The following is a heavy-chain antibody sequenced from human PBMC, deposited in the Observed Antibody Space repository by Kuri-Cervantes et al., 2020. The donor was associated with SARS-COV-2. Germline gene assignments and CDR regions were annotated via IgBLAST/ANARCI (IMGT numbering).Heavy chain of an antibody. CDR3: AKLGGGILAPDI. J-gene: IGHJ3*02. Sequence: GESLKISCAASEFTFSSYEMNWVRQTPGKGLEWVSAISGSGGSTYYADSVKGRFTISRDNSKNTLYLQMNSLRAEDTAVYYCAKLGGGILAPDIWGQGTMVTVSS. CDR1: EFTFSSYE. D-gene: IGHD2-15*01. V-gene: IGHV3-23*01. CDR2: ISGSGGST.